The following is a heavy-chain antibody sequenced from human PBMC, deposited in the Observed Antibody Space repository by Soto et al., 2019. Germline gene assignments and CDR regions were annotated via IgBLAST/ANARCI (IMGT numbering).Heavy chain of an antibody. J-gene: IGHJ6*02. CDR1: GDSVSSNSAA. CDR2: TFYRSKWYN. Sequence: QVQLQQSGPGLVKPSQTLSLTCAISGDSVSSNSAAWSWIRQSPSRGLEWLGRTFYRSKWYNDYXVAVKGRITTNXAXSXYEFSLQLNSLTPEDTAVYYCAKEGGNHYSYYAMDVWGQGTTVTVSS. CDR3: AKEGGNHYSYYAMDV. D-gene: IGHD1-26*01. V-gene: IGHV6-1*01.